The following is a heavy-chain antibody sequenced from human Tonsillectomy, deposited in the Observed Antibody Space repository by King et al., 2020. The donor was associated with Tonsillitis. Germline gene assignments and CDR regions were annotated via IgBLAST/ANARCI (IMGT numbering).Heavy chain of an antibody. D-gene: IGHD1-1*01. CDR3: AREISLADAFDI. J-gene: IGHJ3*02. V-gene: IGHV4-59*01. Sequence: QLQESGPGLVKPSETLSLTCTVSGGSISSYYWSWIRLPPGKGLEWIGDIYYSGSTNYNPSLKIRVTMSVDTSKSQFSLKLSSVTAADTAVYYCAREISLADAFDIWGQGTMVTVSS. CDR1: GGSISSYY. CDR2: IYYSGST.